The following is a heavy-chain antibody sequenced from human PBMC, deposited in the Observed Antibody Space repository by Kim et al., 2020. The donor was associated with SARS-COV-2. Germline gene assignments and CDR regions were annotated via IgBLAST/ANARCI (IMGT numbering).Heavy chain of an antibody. CDR2: ISAYNGNT. V-gene: IGHV1-18*01. CDR1: GYTFTSYG. D-gene: IGHD3-10*01. CDR3: ATTTMVRGVISIIDY. J-gene: IGHJ4*02. Sequence: ASVKVSCKASGYTFTSYGISWVRQAPGQGLEWMGWISAYNGNTNYAQKLQGRVTMTTDTSTSTAYMELRSLRSDDTAVYYCATTTMVRGVISIIDYWGQGTLVTVSS.